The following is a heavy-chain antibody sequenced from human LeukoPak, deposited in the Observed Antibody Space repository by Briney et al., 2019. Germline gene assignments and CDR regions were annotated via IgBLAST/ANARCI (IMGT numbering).Heavy chain of an antibody. D-gene: IGHD2-21*01. CDR3: ARLSLLWAFDI. CDR2: IYYSGST. Sequence: SETLSLTCTASGGSISSSSYYWGWIRQPPGKGLEWIGSIYYSGSTYYNPSLKSRVTISVDTSKNQFSLKLSSVTAADTAVYYCARLSLLWAFDIWGQGTMVTVSS. J-gene: IGHJ3*02. V-gene: IGHV4-39*01. CDR1: GGSISSSSYY.